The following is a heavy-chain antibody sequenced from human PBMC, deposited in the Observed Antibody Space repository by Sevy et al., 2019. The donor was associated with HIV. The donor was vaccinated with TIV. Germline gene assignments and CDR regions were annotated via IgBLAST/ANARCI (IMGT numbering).Heavy chain of an antibody. CDR1: GFTFITYD. CDR3: TRSGGYSDYGMDV. D-gene: IGHD5-12*01. Sequence: GESLKISCAASGFTFITYDMHWVRHVTGKGLEWVSAVGPAGDTFYPGSVKGRFTISRENAKNSLYLQMNNLRAGDTAVYYCTRSGGYSDYGMDVWGQGTTVTVSS. J-gene: IGHJ6*02. CDR2: VGPAGDT. V-gene: IGHV3-13*01.